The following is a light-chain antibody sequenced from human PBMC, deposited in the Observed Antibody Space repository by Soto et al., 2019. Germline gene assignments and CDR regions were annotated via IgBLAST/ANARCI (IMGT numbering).Light chain of an antibody. Sequence: DIVMTQSPDSLAVSMGERATINCKSSQSLLYSSNHKNYLAWYQQKPGQPPKLLIYWASTRESGVPDRFSGSESGTDFTLTISSLQAEDVAVYYCQQYYSAPPTFGPGTKVDIK. J-gene: IGKJ3*01. CDR2: WAS. CDR1: QSLLYSSNHKNY. V-gene: IGKV4-1*01. CDR3: QQYYSAPPT.